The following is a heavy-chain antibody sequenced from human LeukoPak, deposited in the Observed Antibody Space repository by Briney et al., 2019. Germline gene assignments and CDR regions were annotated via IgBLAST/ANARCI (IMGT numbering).Heavy chain of an antibody. CDR2: ISPSGGST. CDR3: ARWRVPSSGFSPDAFDI. CDR1: GYTFTSYY. Sequence: ASVKVSCKASGYTFTSYYMHWVRQAPGQGLEWMGIISPSGGSTSYAQKFQGRVTMTRDMSTSTVYMELSSLRSEDTAVYYCARWRVPSSGFSPDAFDIWGQGTMVTVSS. D-gene: IGHD3-22*01. J-gene: IGHJ3*02. V-gene: IGHV1-46*01.